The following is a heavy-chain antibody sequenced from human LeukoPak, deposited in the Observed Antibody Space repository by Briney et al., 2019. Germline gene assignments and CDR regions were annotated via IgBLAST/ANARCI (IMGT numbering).Heavy chain of an antibody. V-gene: IGHV3-48*01. CDR3: ARFGGNYYYYYYMDV. D-gene: IGHD3-10*01. Sequence: GGSLRLSCAASGFTFSSYSMNWARQAPGKGLEWVSYISSSSSTIYYADSVKGRFTISRDNAKNSLYLQMNSLRAEDTAVYYCARFGGNYYYYYYMDVWGKGTTVTASS. J-gene: IGHJ6*03. CDR1: GFTFSSYS. CDR2: ISSSSSTI.